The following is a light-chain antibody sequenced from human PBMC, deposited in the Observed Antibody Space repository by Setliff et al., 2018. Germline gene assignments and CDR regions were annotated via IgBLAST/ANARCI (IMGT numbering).Light chain of an antibody. CDR1: SSDVGAYNY. CDR2: DVT. Sequence: QSALTQPRSVSGSPGQSVTISCTGTSSDVGAYNYVSWYQHHPGKVPKLMVYDVTKRPSGVPDRFSGSKSGNTASLTISGLQAEDEADYYCCSFAGTHYVFGSGTKVTVL. J-gene: IGLJ1*01. CDR3: CSFAGTHYV. V-gene: IGLV2-11*01.